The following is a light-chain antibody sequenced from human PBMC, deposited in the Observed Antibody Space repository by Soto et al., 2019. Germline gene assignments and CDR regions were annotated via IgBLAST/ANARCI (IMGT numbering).Light chain of an antibody. CDR1: QSVSSSS. CDR2: GAF. V-gene: IGKV3-20*01. J-gene: IGKJ1*01. CDR3: QQYHDTGT. Sequence: EIVLTQSPGALTLSPGERATLSCRASQSVSSSSLAWYQQKPGQAPRLLIYGAFNRATGIPARFSGSGSGTDFTLTISRLEPEDFAVYYCQQYHDTGTFGQGTKVDIK.